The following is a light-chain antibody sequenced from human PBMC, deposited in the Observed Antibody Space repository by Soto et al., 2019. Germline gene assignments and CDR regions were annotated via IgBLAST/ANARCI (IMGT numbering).Light chain of an antibody. CDR1: QSVSSN. CDR2: GAS. J-gene: IGKJ5*01. CDR3: QQYNNWPLWT. V-gene: IGKV3D-15*01. Sequence: EIVMTQSPATLSVSPGERATLSCRASQSVSSNLAWYQQKPGQAPRLLIYGASTRDTGVPTRFSGSGSGTEFTLTITSLQSEDFAVYYCQQYNNWPLWTFGQGTRLEIK.